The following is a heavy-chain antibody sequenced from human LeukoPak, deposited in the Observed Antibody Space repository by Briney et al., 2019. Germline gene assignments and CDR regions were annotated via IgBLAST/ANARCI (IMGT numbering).Heavy chain of an antibody. Sequence: ASVKVSCKASGYTFGTHWMHWVRQAPGQGLEWMAIINPSGDVRSYAQKFQGRVTMTRDTSTSTVYMELSSLRSEDTAVYYCARDHYHKIHSVMVTAPDYWGQGTLVIVSS. D-gene: IGHD2-21*02. J-gene: IGHJ4*02. CDR3: ARDHYHKIHSVMVTAPDY. CDR1: GYTFGTHW. CDR2: INPSGDVR. V-gene: IGHV1-46*01.